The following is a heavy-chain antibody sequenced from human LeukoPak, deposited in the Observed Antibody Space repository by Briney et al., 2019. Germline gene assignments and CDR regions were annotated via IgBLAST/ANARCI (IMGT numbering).Heavy chain of an antibody. CDR2: IIPILGIA. D-gene: IGHD3-10*01. CDR3: ARDPAYYGSGSYLLSMLRVQMVSYGMDV. Sequence: SVKVSCKASGGTFSSYAISWVRQAPGQGLEWMGGIIPILGIANYAQKFQGRVTITADKSTSTAYMELSSLRSEDTAVYYCARDPAYYGSGSYLLSMLRVQMVSYGMDVWGQGTTVTVSS. J-gene: IGHJ6*02. V-gene: IGHV1-69*10. CDR1: GGTFSSYA.